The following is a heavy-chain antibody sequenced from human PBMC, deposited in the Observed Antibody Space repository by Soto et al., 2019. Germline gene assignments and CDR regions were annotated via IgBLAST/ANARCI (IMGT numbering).Heavy chain of an antibody. J-gene: IGHJ5*02. CDR2: ISAYNGNT. V-gene: IGHV1-18*01. CDR3: ARVLPYCSGGSCSEYNWFDP. Sequence: ASVKVSCKASGYTFTSYGISWVRQAPGQGLEWMGWISAYNGNTNYAQKLQGRVTMTTDTSTSTAYMELRSLRSDDTAVYYCARVLPYCSGGSCSEYNWFDPWGQGTLVTVSS. D-gene: IGHD2-15*01. CDR1: GYTFTSYG.